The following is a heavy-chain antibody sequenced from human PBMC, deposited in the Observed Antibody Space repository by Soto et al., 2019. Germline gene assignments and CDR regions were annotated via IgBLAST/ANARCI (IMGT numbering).Heavy chain of an antibody. D-gene: IGHD7-27*01. J-gene: IGHJ4*02. CDR1: GDSISNVHYF. CDR3: TRGPSGDKVDS. V-gene: IGHV4-30-4*01. Sequence: QVQLQQSGPGLVQPSQPLSLTCTVSGDSISNVHYFWSWIRQSPDKGLEWIAHIYNGGSIYNNPSLASRLTISVDTSKKQFSLELSSVSAADTAVYYCTRGPSGDKVDSWGQGTLVTVSS. CDR2: IYNGGSI.